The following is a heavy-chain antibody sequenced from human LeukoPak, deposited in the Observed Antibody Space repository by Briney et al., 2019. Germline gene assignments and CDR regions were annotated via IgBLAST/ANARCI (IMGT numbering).Heavy chain of an antibody. CDR3: VKDFGRVRGTPDS. J-gene: IGHJ4*02. D-gene: IGHD3-16*01. V-gene: IGHV3-64D*06. CDR1: GFVFSFYT. CDR2: ITGSGTGGNI. Sequence: PGGSLRLPCSASGFVFSFYTMYWVRQAPGKGPEYVSTITGSGTGGNIYYADSVKGRFTISRDDSKSILFLEMNGLRSEDTAVYYCVKDFGRVRGTPDSWGQGTLVTVSS.